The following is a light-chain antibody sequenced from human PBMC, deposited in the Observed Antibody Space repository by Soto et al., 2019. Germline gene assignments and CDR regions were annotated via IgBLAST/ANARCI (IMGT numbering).Light chain of an antibody. CDR3: QQSYSTIT. Sequence: DLQMTQSPSSLSASLGDRDTIXXRASQSISSYLKWYQQKPGKAPXLLIYAASSLQSGVPSRFSGSVSGKDFTLTISSLQPEDFATYYCQQSYSTITFGQGTRL. J-gene: IGKJ5*01. V-gene: IGKV1-39*01. CDR1: QSISSY. CDR2: AAS.